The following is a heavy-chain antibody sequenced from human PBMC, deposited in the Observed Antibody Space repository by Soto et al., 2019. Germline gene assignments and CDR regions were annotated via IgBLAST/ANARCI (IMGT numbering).Heavy chain of an antibody. CDR1: GYTFTSYA. V-gene: IGHV1-3*01. D-gene: IGHD3-22*01. CDR2: INAGNGNT. CDR3: ARGYYDSSGYYRTRYAFDI. Sequence: GASVKVSCKASGYTFTSYAMHWVRQAPGQRLEWMGWINAGNGNTKYSQKFQGRVTITRGTSASTAYMELSSLRSEDTAVYYCARGYYDSSGYYRTRYAFDIWGQGTMVTVS. J-gene: IGHJ3*02.